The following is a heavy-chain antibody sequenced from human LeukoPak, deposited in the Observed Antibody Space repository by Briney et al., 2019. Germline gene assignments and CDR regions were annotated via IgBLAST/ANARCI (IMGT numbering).Heavy chain of an antibody. CDR2: MNPNSGNT. Sequence: GASVKVSCKGSGYTFTGYYIHGVRQATGQGLEWMGWMNPNSGNTGYAQKFQGRVTMTRNTSISTAYMELSSLRSEDTAVYYCARGPRNIAAANWFDPWGQGTLVTVSS. CDR1: GYTFTGYY. D-gene: IGHD6-13*01. V-gene: IGHV1-8*02. J-gene: IGHJ5*02. CDR3: ARGPRNIAAANWFDP.